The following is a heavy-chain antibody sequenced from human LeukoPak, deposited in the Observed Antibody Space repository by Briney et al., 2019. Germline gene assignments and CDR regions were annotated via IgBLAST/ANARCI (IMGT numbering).Heavy chain of an antibody. CDR3: AGDGPRRIRYGMDV. Sequence: SETLSLTCTVSGGSISSGSYYWSWIRQPAGKGLEWIGRIYTSGSTNYNPSLKSRVTISVDTSKNQFSLKLSSVTAADTAVYYCAGDGPRRIRYGMDVWGQGTTVTVSS. CDR1: GGSISSGSYY. V-gene: IGHV4-61*02. CDR2: IYTSGST. D-gene: IGHD5-18*01. J-gene: IGHJ6*02.